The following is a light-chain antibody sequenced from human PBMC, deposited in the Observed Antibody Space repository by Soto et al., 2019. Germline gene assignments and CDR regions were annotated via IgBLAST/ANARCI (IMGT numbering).Light chain of an antibody. V-gene: IGLV2-8*01. CDR1: SSDVGGYDY. Sequence: QSALTHPPSASGSPGQSVTISCTGTSSDVGGYDYVSWYQQYPGKTPKLMIFEVTKRPSGVPDRFSGSKSGNTASLTVSGLQAEDEADYYFLSYAGTAYVFGPGTKVTVL. J-gene: IGLJ1*01. CDR2: EVT. CDR3: LSYAGTAYV.